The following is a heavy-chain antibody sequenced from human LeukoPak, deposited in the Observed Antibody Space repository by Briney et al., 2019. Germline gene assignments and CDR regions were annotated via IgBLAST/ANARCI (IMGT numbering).Heavy chain of an antibody. J-gene: IGHJ4*02. V-gene: IGHV4-31*03. CDR3: ARARVVVAATPDYFDY. CDR1: GGSLSSGGYY. Sequence: SQTLSLTCTVSGGSLSSGGYYWSWLRQHPGTGLEWLGYIYYSGSTYYNPSLKSRVTISVDTSKNQFSLKLSSVTAADTAVYYCARARVVVAATPDYFDYWGQGTLVTVSS. D-gene: IGHD2-15*01. CDR2: IYYSGST.